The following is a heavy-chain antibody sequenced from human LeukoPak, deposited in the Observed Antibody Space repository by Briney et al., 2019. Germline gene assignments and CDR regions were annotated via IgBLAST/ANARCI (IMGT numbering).Heavy chain of an antibody. D-gene: IGHD3-22*01. CDR1: GFTFSSYW. V-gene: IGHV3-7*01. J-gene: IGHJ4*02. CDR3: ARDSWALYYYDSSGYYSNLDY. Sequence: PGGSLRLSCAASGFTFSSYWMSWVRQAPGTGLELVANIKEDGSEKYYVDSVKGRFTISRDNAKSSLYLQMNSLRAEDTAVYYCARDSWALYYYDSSGYYSNLDYWGQGTLVTVSS. CDR2: IKEDGSEK.